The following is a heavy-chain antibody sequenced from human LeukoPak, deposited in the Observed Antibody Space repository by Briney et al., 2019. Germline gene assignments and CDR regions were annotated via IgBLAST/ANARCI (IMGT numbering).Heavy chain of an antibody. V-gene: IGHV4-59*01. J-gene: IGHJ4*02. Sequence: SETLSLTCTVSGGSISTYFWAWIRQPPGKRLEWIGYISNSGTTNYNPSLKSRVTISVDTSKNQFSLKVTSVTAADTAVYYCARGALTGPFYFDYWGQGTLVTVSS. CDR3: ARGALTGPFYFDY. D-gene: IGHD3-9*01. CDR1: GGSISTYF. CDR2: ISNSGTT.